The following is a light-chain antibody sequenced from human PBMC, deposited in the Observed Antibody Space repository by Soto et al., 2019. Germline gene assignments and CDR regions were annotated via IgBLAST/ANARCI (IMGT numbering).Light chain of an antibody. V-gene: IGLV1-40*01. Sequence: QSVLTQPPSVSGAPGQRVTISCSGSSSNIGAGYDVHWYQQLPGTAPKLLISANNIRPSGVPDRFSGSNSGNTATLTISRVEAGDEADYYCQVWDSSSDHYVFGTGTKLTVL. CDR3: QVWDSSSDHYV. CDR1: SSNIGAGYD. J-gene: IGLJ1*01. CDR2: ANN.